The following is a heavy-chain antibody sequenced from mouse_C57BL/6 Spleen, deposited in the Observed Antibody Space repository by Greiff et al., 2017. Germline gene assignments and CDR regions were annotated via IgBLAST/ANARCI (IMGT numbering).Heavy chain of an antibody. J-gene: IGHJ1*03. Sequence: VQLQESGPGLVAPSQSLSITCTVSGFSLTSYAISWVRQPPGKGLEWLGVIWTGGGTNYNSALKSRLSISKDNSKSQVFLKMNSLQTDDTARYYCARPSYYYDYDAWYFDVWGTGTTVTVSS. CDR2: IWTGGGT. V-gene: IGHV2-9-1*01. CDR1: GFSLTSYA. CDR3: ARPSYYYDYDAWYFDV. D-gene: IGHD2-4*01.